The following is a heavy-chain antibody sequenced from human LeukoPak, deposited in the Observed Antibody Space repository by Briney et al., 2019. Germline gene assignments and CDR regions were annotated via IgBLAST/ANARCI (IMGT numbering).Heavy chain of an antibody. Sequence: ASVKVSCKSSGYTFTNYGNSWVRQAPGQGLEWMGWISAYNGNTNYAQKIQGRVTMTTDTSTNTAYMELSSLRSEDTAVYYCAREAVVVPAAIRDAFDIWGQGTMVTVSS. CDR2: ISAYNGNT. CDR1: GYTFTNYG. V-gene: IGHV1-18*01. CDR3: AREAVVVPAAIRDAFDI. D-gene: IGHD2-2*02. J-gene: IGHJ3*02.